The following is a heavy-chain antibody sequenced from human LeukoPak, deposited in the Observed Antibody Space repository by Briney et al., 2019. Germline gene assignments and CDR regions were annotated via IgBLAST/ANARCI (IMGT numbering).Heavy chain of an antibody. J-gene: IGHJ4*02. CDR3: TRELLRWPALDY. CDR1: GFTFSSYA. V-gene: IGHV3-49*04. CDR2: IRSKAYGGTT. D-gene: IGHD4-23*01. Sequence: PGGSLRLSCAASGFTFSSYAMSWVRQAPGKGLEWVGFIRSKAYGGTTEYAASVKGRFTISRDDSKSIAYLQMNSLKTEDTAVYYCTRELLRWPALDYWGQGTLVTVSS.